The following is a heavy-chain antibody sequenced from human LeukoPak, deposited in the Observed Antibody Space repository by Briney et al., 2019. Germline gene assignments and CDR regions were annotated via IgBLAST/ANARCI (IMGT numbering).Heavy chain of an antibody. CDR2: INHSGST. CDR3: ARAPGYCSSTSCYGGADFDY. Sequence: PSETLSLTCAVSGGSFSGYYWSWIRQRPGKGLEWIGEINHSGSTNYNPSLKSRVTISVDASKNQFSLKLSSVTAADTAVYYCARAPGYCSSTSCYGGADFDYWGQGTLVTVSS. V-gene: IGHV4-34*01. J-gene: IGHJ4*02. D-gene: IGHD2-2*01. CDR1: GGSFSGYY.